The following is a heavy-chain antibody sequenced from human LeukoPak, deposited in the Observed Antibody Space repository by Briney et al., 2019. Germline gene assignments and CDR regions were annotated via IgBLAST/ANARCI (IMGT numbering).Heavy chain of an antibody. CDR1: GGSISYYY. CDR3: AREDPQTTVPEGMDV. J-gene: IGHJ6*02. V-gene: IGHV4-59*01. D-gene: IGHD4-17*01. CDR2: IYYSGTT. Sequence: PSETLSLTCTVSGGSISYYYWSWIRQSPGKGLEWIGYIYYSGTTNYNPSLKSRVTISVDTSKNQFSLQLRSVTAADTTVYYCAREDPQTTVPEGMDVWGQGTTVTVSS.